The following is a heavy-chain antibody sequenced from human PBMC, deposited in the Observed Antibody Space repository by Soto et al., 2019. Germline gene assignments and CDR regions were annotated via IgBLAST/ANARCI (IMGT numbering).Heavy chain of an antibody. J-gene: IGHJ5*01. Sequence: GGSLRLSCAASGFTFSSYAISWVRQAPGKGLEWVSAISVSGGSTYYADSVKGRFTISRDNSKNTLYLQMNSLRAEDTAVYYCAKGPRRYFDWFDYWGQGTLVTVPQ. V-gene: IGHV3-23*01. D-gene: IGHD3-9*01. CDR1: GFTFSSYA. CDR3: AKGPRRYFDWFDY. CDR2: ISVSGGST.